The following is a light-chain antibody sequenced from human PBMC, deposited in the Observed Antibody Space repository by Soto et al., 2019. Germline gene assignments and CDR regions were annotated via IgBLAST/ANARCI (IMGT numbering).Light chain of an antibody. J-gene: IGKJ2*03. CDR2: TAS. CDR1: QSINTW. CDR3: QQYNNYYS. V-gene: IGKV1-5*03. Sequence: DIQMTQSPSTLSASVGDRVTITCRASQSINTWLAWYRQRPGKAPKLLIHTASVLESGVPSRFSGSGSGTEFTLTISSLQPDDFATYYCQQYNNYYSFGQGTKLEIK.